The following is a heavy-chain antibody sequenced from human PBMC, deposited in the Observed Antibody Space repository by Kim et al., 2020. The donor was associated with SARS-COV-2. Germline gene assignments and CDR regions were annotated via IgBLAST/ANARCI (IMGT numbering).Heavy chain of an antibody. CDR1: GGSLTNYY. CDR2: IYYSGDT. CDR3: ARAWGYSYGFDY. V-gene: IGHV4-59*01. D-gene: IGHD5-18*01. Sequence: SENLSLTCTVSGGSLTNYYWNWIRQPPGKGLEWIGYIYYSGDTNYNPSFKGRVTMSLDTSKNQFSLKLRSVTAADTAVYYCARAWGYSYGFDYWGQGIVVTVSS. J-gene: IGHJ4*02.